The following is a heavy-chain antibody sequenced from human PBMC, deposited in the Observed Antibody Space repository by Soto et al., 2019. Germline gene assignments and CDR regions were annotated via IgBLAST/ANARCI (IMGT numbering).Heavy chain of an antibody. V-gene: IGHV4-4*02. CDR3: ARDGRAWAISL. J-gene: IGHJ2*01. CDR2: IYHSGST. CDR1: GGSISSSNW. D-gene: IGHD2-15*01. Sequence: QVQLQESGPGLVKPSGTLSLTCAVSGGSISSSNWWSWVRQPPGKGLEWIGDIYHSGSTNYNPSLKRRGTISVDKSKNQFSLKLSSVTAADTAVYYCARDGRAWAISLWGRGTLVTVSS.